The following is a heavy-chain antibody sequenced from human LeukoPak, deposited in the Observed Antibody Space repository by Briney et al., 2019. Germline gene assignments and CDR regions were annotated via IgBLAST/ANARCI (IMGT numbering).Heavy chain of an antibody. CDR2: ISSSSTYI. CDR3: ARDHSGWSLDP. J-gene: IGHJ5*02. V-gene: IGHV3-21*01. D-gene: IGHD6-19*01. Sequence: GGSLRLSCVAPRFTFTEYKVNRVRQAPGKGLEWVSSISSSSTYIYYADSVKGRFTISRDNAKNSLYLQMNSLRVEDTAIYYCARDHSGWSLDPWGRGTLVTVSS. CDR1: RFTFTEYK.